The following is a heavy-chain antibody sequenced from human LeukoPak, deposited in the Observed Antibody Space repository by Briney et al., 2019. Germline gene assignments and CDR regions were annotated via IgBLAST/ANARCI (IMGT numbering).Heavy chain of an antibody. Sequence: PSETLSLTCTVSGGSTSSYYWSWIRQPPGKGLEWIGSIYYSGSTYYNPSLKSRVTISVDTSKNQFSLKLSSVTAADTAVYYCARAGSSGWYYFDYWGQGTLVTVSS. CDR3: ARAGSSGWYYFDY. D-gene: IGHD6-19*01. CDR2: IYYSGST. J-gene: IGHJ4*02. V-gene: IGHV4-59*12. CDR1: GGSTSSYY.